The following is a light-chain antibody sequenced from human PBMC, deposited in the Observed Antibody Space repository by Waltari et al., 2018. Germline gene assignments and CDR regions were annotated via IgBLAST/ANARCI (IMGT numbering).Light chain of an antibody. V-gene: IGKV1-5*03. J-gene: IGKJ3*01. CDR1: QSLGSW. CDR3: QRYNSYPIT. Sequence: DIQMTQSPSTLSASVGDRVTITCRASQSLGSWLAWYQQKPGKAPKLLIYEATSLESGVPSSFSASGSGTEFTLTISSLQPDDFATYYCQRYNSYPITFGPGTKVDI. CDR2: EAT.